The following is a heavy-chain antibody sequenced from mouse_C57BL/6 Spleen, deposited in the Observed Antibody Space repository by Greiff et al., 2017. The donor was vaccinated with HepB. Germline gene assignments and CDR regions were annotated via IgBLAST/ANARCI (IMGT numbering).Heavy chain of an antibody. CDR1: GFNIKDYY. J-gene: IGHJ4*01. CDR3: TTFYYGTPGAMDY. D-gene: IGHD1-1*01. CDR2: IDPEDGDT. Sequence: PLQQSGAELVRPGASVKLSCTASGFNIKDYYMHWVKQRPEQGLEWIGRIDPEDGDTEYAPKFQGKATMTADTSSNTAYLQLSSLTSEDTAVYYCTTFYYGTPGAMDYWGQGTSVTVSS. V-gene: IGHV14-1*01.